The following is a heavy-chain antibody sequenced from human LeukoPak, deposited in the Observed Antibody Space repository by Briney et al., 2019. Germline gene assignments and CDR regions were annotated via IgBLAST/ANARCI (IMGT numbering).Heavy chain of an antibody. CDR3: AREYSSSSGRAFDI. CDR1: GFTFDDYG. CDR2: ISSSTSTI. Sequence: GGSLRLSCAASGFTFDDYGMSWVRQAPGKGLEWVSYISSSTSTIYYADSVKGRFTISRDNAKNSLYLQMNNLRAEDTAVYHCAREYSSSSGRAFDIWGQGTMVTVSS. D-gene: IGHD6-6*01. V-gene: IGHV3-48*01. J-gene: IGHJ3*02.